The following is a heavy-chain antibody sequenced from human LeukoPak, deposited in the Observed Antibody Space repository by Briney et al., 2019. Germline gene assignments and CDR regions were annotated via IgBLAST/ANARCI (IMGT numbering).Heavy chain of an antibody. V-gene: IGHV3-23*01. J-gene: IGHJ4*02. D-gene: IGHD2-8*02. CDR3: ASGVVYGWYFDY. Sequence: PGGSLRLSCVASGFTFSSYAMSWVRQAPGKGLEWVSAISGSGGSTYYADSVKGRFTISRDNSKNTLYLQMNSLRAEDTAVYYCASGVVYGWYFDYWGQGTLVTVSS. CDR2: ISGSGGST. CDR1: GFTFSSYA.